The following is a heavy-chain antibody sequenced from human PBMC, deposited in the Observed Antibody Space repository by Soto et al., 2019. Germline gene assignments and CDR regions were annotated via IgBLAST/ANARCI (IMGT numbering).Heavy chain of an antibody. CDR1: GFPFISYW. J-gene: IGHJ6*02. CDR3: AGSILQAMGEFYYYYGMDV. V-gene: IGHV3-7*01. CDR2: IKQDGSEK. Sequence: EVQLVESGGGLVQPGGPLRLSVAAPGFPFISYWLSGVGRAPGKGRGGGPNIKQDGSEKYYVDSVKGRFTISRDNAKNSLYLQMNSLRAEDTAVYYCAGSILQAMGEFYYYYGMDVWGQGTTVTVSS. D-gene: IGHD2-15*01.